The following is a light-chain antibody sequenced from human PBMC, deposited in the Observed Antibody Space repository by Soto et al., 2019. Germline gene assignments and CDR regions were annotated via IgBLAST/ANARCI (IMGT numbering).Light chain of an antibody. Sequence: QSALTQPASVSGSPGQSITISCTGTSSDVGGYNYVSWYQQHPGKAPKLMIFDVSNRPSGVSNRFSGSKSGNTASPTSSGLQAEDEADYYFSSYTSSSTRVFGTGTKLTVL. V-gene: IGLV2-14*01. CDR3: SSYTSSSTRV. J-gene: IGLJ1*01. CDR2: DVS. CDR1: SSDVGGYNY.